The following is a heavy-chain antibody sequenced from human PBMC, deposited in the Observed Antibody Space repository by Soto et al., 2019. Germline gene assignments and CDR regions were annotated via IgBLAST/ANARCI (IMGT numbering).Heavy chain of an antibody. CDR1: GDSFSHYA. J-gene: IGHJ6*02. V-gene: IGHV1-69*01. CDR2: LIPVFGTS. CDR3: ARAVRTGFYGMDV. Sequence: QVQLVQSGAEVKKPESSVKVSCRASGDSFSHYAVNWLRQAPGRGLEWMGGLIPVFGTSHYAQNFQGRVTITADESTSTAYMELSSLTSEDTAIYYCARAVRTGFYGMDVWGQGTTVTVSS.